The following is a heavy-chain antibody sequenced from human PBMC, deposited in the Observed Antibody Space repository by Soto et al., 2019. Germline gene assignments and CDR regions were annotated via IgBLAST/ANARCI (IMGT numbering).Heavy chain of an antibody. CDR3: ASERGSSYFDY. V-gene: IGHV3-33*01. CDR1: GFPLSDYG. Sequence: GGSLRLSCAVSGFPLSDYGMHWVRQAPGKGLEWVAVIWYDESKKYYADSVKGRFTISRDTSKNTVYLQMNSLRVEDTAVYYCASERGSSYFDYWGQGTLVTVFS. J-gene: IGHJ4*02. D-gene: IGHD6-6*01. CDR2: IWYDESKK.